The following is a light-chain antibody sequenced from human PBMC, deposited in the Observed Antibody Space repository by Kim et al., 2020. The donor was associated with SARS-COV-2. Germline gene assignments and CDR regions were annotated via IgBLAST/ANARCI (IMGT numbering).Light chain of an antibody. J-gene: IGLJ3*02. CDR2: GEN. CDR3: LSRDNTINHVMV. CDR1: SLRNLY. V-gene: IGLV3-19*01. Sequence: SSELTQDPAVSVALGQTVRITCQGDSLRNLYAAWYQQKPGQAPILVIYGENKRPSGIPDRFSGSRSGNTASFTITGAQAEDEADYYCLSRDNTINHVMVFGGGTQLTVL.